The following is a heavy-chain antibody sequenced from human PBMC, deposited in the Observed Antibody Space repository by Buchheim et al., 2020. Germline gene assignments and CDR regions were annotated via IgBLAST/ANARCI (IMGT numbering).Heavy chain of an antibody. CDR2: VSGGGVST. Sequence: EVQLLESGGGLVQPGGSLRLSCAASGLSFSTYAMSWVRQAPGKGLQWVSAVSGGGVSTYYADSVKGRFTIPRDNSKNMLYLQMNSLRAEDTAVYYCAAVGGGYWGQGTL. J-gene: IGHJ4*02. CDR3: AAVGGGY. V-gene: IGHV3-23*01. CDR1: GLSFSTYA. D-gene: IGHD6-13*01.